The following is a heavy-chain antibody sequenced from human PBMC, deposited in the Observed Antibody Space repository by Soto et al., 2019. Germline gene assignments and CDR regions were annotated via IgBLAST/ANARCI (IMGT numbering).Heavy chain of an antibody. J-gene: IGHJ4*02. CDR3: ARAVAVPADFDY. CDR1: GYTFASYA. Sequence: EASVKVSCKASGYTFASYAMHWVRQAPGQRLEWMGWINAGNGNTKYSQKFQGRVTITRDTSAGTAYMELSSLRSEDTAVYYCARAVAVPADFDYWGQGTLVTVSS. CDR2: INAGNGNT. D-gene: IGHD6-19*01. V-gene: IGHV1-3*01.